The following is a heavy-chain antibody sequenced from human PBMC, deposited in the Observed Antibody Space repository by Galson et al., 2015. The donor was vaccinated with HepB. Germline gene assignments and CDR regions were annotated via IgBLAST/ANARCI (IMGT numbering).Heavy chain of an antibody. CDR1: GFTFSSYS. J-gene: IGHJ6*02. Sequence: SLRLSCAASGFTFSSYSMNWVRQAPGKGLEWVSYISSSSSTIYYADSVKGRFTISRDNAKNSLYLQMNSLRDEDTAVYYCARVSSGWYYISDYYYGMDVWGQGTTVTVSS. CDR2: ISSSSSTI. CDR3: ARVSSGWYYISDYYYGMDV. V-gene: IGHV3-48*02. D-gene: IGHD6-19*01.